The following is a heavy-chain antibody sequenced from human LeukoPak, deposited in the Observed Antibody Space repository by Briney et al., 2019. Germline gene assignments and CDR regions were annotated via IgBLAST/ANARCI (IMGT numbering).Heavy chain of an antibody. D-gene: IGHD6-19*01. CDR1: DGSISSYY. CDR2: VSYSGTT. CDR3: ARFRSAVAGTCNYYYLDV. Sequence: SETLSLTCTVSDGSISSYYWSWIRLPPGKGLEYIGYVSYSGTTNYNPSLKSRLTISLDTSKNQISLRLSSVTAADTAVYYCARFRSAVAGTCNYYYLDVWGKGTTVTVSS. V-gene: IGHV4-59*01. J-gene: IGHJ6*03.